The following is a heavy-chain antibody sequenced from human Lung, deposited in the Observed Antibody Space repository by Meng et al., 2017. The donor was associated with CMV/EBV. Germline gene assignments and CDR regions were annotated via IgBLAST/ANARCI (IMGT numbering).Heavy chain of an antibody. CDR1: GGSIISSNYH. J-gene: IGHJ4*02. CDR3: VTETGYNYDN. Sequence: QVQLQQSGPRLVKPSETLSLDCDVSGGSIISSNYHWSWLRQPPGKGLEWIASVTYTGSTKYNPSLMSRVTVSASPPRNSFSLTLSSVTAADTAVYYCVTETGYNYDNWGQGALVTV. CDR2: VTYTGST. D-gene: IGHD5-24*01. V-gene: IGHV4-39*07.